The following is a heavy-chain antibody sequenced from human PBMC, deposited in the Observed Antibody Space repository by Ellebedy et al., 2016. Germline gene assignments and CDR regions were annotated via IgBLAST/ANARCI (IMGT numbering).Heavy chain of an antibody. CDR2: INSDGGST. CDR3: ARDVYGDSHFDY. Sequence: HTGGSLRLSCAASGFTFSNSWMHWVRQAPGEGLVWVSRINSDGGSTIYADSVKGRFTISRDNAKNTLYLQMNSLRAEDTAVYYCARDVYGDSHFDYWGQGTLVTVSS. D-gene: IGHD4-17*01. J-gene: IGHJ4*02. CDR1: GFTFSNSW. V-gene: IGHV3-74*01.